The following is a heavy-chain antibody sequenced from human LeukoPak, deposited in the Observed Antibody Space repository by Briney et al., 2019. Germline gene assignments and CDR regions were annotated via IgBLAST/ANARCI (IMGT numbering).Heavy chain of an antibody. CDR1: GYTFDTSS. V-gene: IGHV1-18*01. J-gene: IGHJ3*02. CDR3: TRVRNSNNWWGAFDI. Sequence: ASVKVSCKAFGYTFDTSSISWVRQAPGQRLEWIGWISPNNGNTHYAQGVQGRVTMTTDTSRSTAYMELRSLRSDDTAVYYCTRVRNSNNWWGAFDIWGQGTMLTVSS. CDR2: ISPNNGNT. D-gene: IGHD1-1*01.